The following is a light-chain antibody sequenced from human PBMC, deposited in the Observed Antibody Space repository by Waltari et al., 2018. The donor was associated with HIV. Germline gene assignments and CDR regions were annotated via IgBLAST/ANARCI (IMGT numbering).Light chain of an antibody. J-gene: IGKJ3*01. Sequence: EIVMTQTPLSLSVTPGQPASMSCQSSQSLLHNDGRTYLYWYLQKPGQSPQLLMYEVSNRFSGVPDRFSGSGSGTDFTLKISRVEAEDVGVYYCMQSIQLPLTFGPGTKVDIK. CDR2: EVS. CDR3: MQSIQLPLT. CDR1: QSLLHNDGRTY. V-gene: IGKV2D-29*02.